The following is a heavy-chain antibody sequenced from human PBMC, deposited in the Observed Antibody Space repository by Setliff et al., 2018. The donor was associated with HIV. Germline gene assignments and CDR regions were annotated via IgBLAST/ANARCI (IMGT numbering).Heavy chain of an antibody. V-gene: IGHV4-4*07. CDR2: IQTSGRT. CDR1: GGSISNYY. J-gene: IGHJ4*02. CDR3: ARSSRVNCGGDCYLFDY. Sequence: PSETLSLTCTVSGGSISNYYWSWIRQPAGKGLEWIGRIQTSGRTNNNPSLKSRVTMSVDTSKNQFSLILTSVTAAGTAVYYCARSSRVNCGGDCYLFDYWGQGTPVTVSS. D-gene: IGHD2-21*02.